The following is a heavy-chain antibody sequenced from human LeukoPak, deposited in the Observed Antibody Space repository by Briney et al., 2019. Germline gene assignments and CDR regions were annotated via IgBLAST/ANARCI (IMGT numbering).Heavy chain of an antibody. D-gene: IGHD2-15*01. CDR3: ARCSGGSCYSYPHWFDP. Sequence: ASVKVSCKASGYSFTSYDINWVRQATGQGLEWMGWMNPNSGNTGYAQKFQGRVTLTRNTSISTAYMELSSLRSEDTAVYYCARCSGGSCYSYPHWFDPWGQGTLVTVSS. J-gene: IGHJ5*02. CDR2: MNPNSGNT. V-gene: IGHV1-8*03. CDR1: GYSFTSYD.